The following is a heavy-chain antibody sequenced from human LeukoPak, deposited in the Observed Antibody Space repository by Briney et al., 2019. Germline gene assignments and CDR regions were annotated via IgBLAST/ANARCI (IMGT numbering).Heavy chain of an antibody. D-gene: IGHD4-23*01. J-gene: IGHJ3*02. CDR3: ASRGDFGGAFDI. V-gene: IGHV4-4*07. Sequence: TSETLSLTCTVSGGSISSYYWSWIRQPAGKGLEWIGRIYTSGRTNYNPSLKSRVTMSVDTSKNQFSLKLSSVTAADTAVYYCASRGDFGGAFDIWGQGTMVTVSS. CDR2: IYTSGRT. CDR1: GGSISSYY.